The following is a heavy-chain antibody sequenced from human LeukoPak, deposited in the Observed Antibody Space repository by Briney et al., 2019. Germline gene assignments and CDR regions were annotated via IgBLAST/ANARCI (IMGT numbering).Heavy chain of an antibody. J-gene: IGHJ5*02. CDR3: ARDSPRYCSSTSCPNWFDP. CDR2: INPNSGGT. V-gene: IGHV1-2*02. Sequence: ASVKVSCRASGYTFTRYYMHWVRQAPAQGLEWMGWINPNSGGTNYAQKFQGRVTMTRDTSISTAYMELSRLTSDDTAVYYCARDSPRYCSSTSCPNWFDPWGQGPLVTVSS. D-gene: IGHD2-2*01. CDR1: GYTFTRYY.